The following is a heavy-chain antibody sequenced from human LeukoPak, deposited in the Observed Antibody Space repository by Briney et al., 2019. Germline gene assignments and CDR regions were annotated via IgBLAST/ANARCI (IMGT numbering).Heavy chain of an antibody. Sequence: PGGSLRLSCAASGFTFSSYGMHWVRQAPGKWLEWVAVISYDGSNKYYADSVKGRFTISRDNSKNTLYLQMNSLRAEDTAVYYCARGGKQLLFNRNKGGFDPWGQGTLVTVSS. CDR3: ARGGKQLLFNRNKGGFDP. D-gene: IGHD1-14*01. CDR2: ISYDGSNK. V-gene: IGHV3-30*03. J-gene: IGHJ5*02. CDR1: GFTFSSYG.